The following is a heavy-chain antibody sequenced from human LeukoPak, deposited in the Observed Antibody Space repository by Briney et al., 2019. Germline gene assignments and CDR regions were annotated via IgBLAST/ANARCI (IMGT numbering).Heavy chain of an antibody. CDR3: AREIAAAETDAFDI. CDR2: IYSGGST. V-gene: IGHV3-53*01. CDR1: GFTVSSNY. D-gene: IGHD6-13*01. Sequence: GGSLRLSCAASGFTVSSNYMGWVRQAPGKGLEWVSVIYSGGSTYYADSVKGRFTISRDNSKNTLYLQMNSLRAEDTAVYYCAREIAAAETDAFDIWGQGTMVTVSS. J-gene: IGHJ3*02.